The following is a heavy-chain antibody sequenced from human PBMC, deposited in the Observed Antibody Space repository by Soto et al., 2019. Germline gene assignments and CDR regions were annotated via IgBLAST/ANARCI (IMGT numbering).Heavy chain of an antibody. CDR2: ISAYSGNT. Sequence: ASVKVSCKASGYTFTSYGISWVRQAPGQGLEWMGWISAYSGNTNYAQKFQGRVTLSTDTSTSTAYMELRSLRSDDTAVYYCDIMGTGYLLDFWGQGSLVTVS. V-gene: IGHV1-18*04. CDR1: GYTFTSYG. CDR3: DIMGTGYLLDF. D-gene: IGHD3-9*01. J-gene: IGHJ4*02.